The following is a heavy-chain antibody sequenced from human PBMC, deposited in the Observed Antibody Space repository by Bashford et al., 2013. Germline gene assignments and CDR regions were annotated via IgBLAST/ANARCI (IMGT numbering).Heavy chain of an antibody. CDR2: INAGNGYT. V-gene: IGHV1-3*01. D-gene: IGHD4-23*01. Sequence: ASVKVSCKASGYTFTSHAMHWVRQAPGQRLEWMGWINAGNGYTKYSQKFQGRVTITRDTSASTAYMELSRLRSEDTAVYYCAKTKITVVTPDDYYFGMDVVGPRDHGHRLL. CDR1: GYTFTSHA. J-gene: IGHJ6*02. CDR3: AKTKITVVTPDDYYFGMDV.